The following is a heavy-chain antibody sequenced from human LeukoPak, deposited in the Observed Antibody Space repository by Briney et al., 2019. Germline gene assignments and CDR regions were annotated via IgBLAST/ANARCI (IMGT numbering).Heavy chain of an antibody. CDR2: ISGSGGST. Sequence: PGGSLRLSCAASGFTLSSFAMNWVRQAPGKGLEWVSAISGSGGSTFYADSVKGRFTISRDNYENTLYLQMNSLRAEDTAVYYCVKRTVNYPFDFWGQGTLLTVSS. CDR3: VKRTVNYPFDF. V-gene: IGHV3-23*01. D-gene: IGHD1-7*01. CDR1: GFTLSSFA. J-gene: IGHJ4*02.